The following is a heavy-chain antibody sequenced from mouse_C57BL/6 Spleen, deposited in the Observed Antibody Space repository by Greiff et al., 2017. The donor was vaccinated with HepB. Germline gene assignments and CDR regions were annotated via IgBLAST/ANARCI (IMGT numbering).Heavy chain of an antibody. CDR3: ARGIYYGSTCFAY. Sequence: QVQLQQPGAELVRPGSSVKLSCKASGYTFTSYWMHWGKQRPIQGLEWIGNIDPSDSETHYNQKFKDKATLTVDKSSSTAYMQLSSLTSEDSAVYYCARGIYYGSTCFAYWGQGTLVTVSA. D-gene: IGHD1-1*01. J-gene: IGHJ3*01. CDR1: GYTFTSYW. CDR2: IDPSDSET. V-gene: IGHV1-52*01.